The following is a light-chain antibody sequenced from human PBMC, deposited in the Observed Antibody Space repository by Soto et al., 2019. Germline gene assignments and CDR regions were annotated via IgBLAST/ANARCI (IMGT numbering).Light chain of an antibody. J-gene: IGKJ5*01. CDR1: QSVINNY. Sequence: VVLTQSPGTLSLSPGERATLSCRASQSVINNYLAWYQQKPGQAPRLLIYVASNRATGVPDRFSGSGSGTDFSLTISRLEPEDFAVYYCQQYGSSPITFGQGTRLEIK. V-gene: IGKV3-20*01. CDR3: QQYGSSPIT. CDR2: VAS.